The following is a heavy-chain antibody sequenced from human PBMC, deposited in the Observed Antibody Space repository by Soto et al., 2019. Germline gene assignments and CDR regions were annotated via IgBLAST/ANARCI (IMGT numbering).Heavy chain of an antibody. CDR1: GGSISRSPYY. CDR2: MSYTGST. V-gene: IGHV4-39*01. CDR3: SRRAPEGFDP. Sequence: HLQLQESGPGLVKPSETPSLTCNVSGGSISRSPYYWAWIRQPPGKGLEWIGSMSYTGSTYYNPSLKSRVTIAIDTPKNQLSLKLTSVTAVDAAVYYCSRRAPEGFDPWGQGTLVTVSS. J-gene: IGHJ5*02.